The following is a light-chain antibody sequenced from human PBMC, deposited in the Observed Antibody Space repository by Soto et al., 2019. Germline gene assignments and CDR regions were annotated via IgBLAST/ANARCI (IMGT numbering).Light chain of an antibody. Sequence: DIQMTQSPSSLSASVGDRVTITCRASQDILNYLAWFQQKPGKAPKSLIYGASSLHSGVPSRFSGSGFGTAFSLTISSLQPEDFATYYCQQYASNVATFGQVTTLEV. V-gene: IGKV1-16*01. CDR3: QQYASNVAT. J-gene: IGKJ2*01. CDR1: QDILNY. CDR2: GAS.